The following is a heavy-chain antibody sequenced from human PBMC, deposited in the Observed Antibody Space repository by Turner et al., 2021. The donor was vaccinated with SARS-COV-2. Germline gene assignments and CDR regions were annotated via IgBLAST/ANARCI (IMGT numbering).Heavy chain of an antibody. D-gene: IGHD1-26*01. J-gene: IGHJ4*02. CDR1: GFTFSSYA. CDR3: ARGFSGNYYYFDY. Sequence: QVQLVEYGGGVVQPGRSLRLSCAASGFTFSSYAMHWVRQAPGKGLEWVAVISYDGSNKYYADSVKGRFTISRDNSKNTLYLQMNSLRAEDTAVYYCARGFSGNYYYFDYWGQGTLVTVSS. CDR2: ISYDGSNK. V-gene: IGHV3-30-3*01.